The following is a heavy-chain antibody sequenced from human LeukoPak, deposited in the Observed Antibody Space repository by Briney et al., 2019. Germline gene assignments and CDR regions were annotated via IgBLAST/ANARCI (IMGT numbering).Heavy chain of an antibody. D-gene: IGHD6-13*01. CDR1: GGSLNNYY. Sequence: PSETLSLTCTVSGGSLNNYYWGWIRQATGKGLEWIGYSYFSGSTNYNSSLKSRVTISVDTSKNQFFLNLRSVTAADTAVYYCARGSGYSSMGNWGQGTLVIVSS. CDR3: ARGSGYSSMGN. V-gene: IGHV4-59*01. J-gene: IGHJ4*02. CDR2: SYFSGST.